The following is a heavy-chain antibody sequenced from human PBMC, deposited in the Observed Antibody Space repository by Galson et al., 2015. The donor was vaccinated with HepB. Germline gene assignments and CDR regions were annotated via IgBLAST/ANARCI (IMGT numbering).Heavy chain of an antibody. D-gene: IGHD3-22*01. CDR3: ARDYYDSSGYYSNDAFDI. J-gene: IGHJ3*02. Sequence: SLRLSCAASGFTFSSYSMNWVRQAPGKGLEWVSSISSSSSYIYYADSVKGRFTISRDNAKNSLYLQMNSLRAGDTAVYYCARDYYDSSGYYSNDAFDIWGQGTMVTVSS. CDR1: GFTFSSYS. V-gene: IGHV3-21*01. CDR2: ISSSSSYI.